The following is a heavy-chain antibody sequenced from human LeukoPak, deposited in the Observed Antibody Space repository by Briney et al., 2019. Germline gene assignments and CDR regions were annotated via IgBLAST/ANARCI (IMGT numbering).Heavy chain of an antibody. CDR1: GFTFSSYD. J-gene: IGHJ4*02. V-gene: IGHV3-13*01. CDR3: ARVSSGGGESTYFDY. Sequence: PGGSLRLSCVASGFTFSSYDMHWVRQATGKGLEWVSAIDTAGDTYYPDSVKGRFTISRENAKNSLYLQMNSLRAGDTAAYYCARVSSGGGESTYFDYWGRGTLVTVSS. CDR2: IDTAGDT. D-gene: IGHD3-16*01.